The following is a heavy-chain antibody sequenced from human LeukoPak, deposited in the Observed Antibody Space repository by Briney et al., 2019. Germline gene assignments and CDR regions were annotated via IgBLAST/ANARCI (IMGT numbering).Heavy chain of an antibody. CDR3: ARRAGAYSHPYDY. CDR2: ISYDGSTK. Sequence: GGSLRLSCTASGFTFSTYGMHWVRQAPGKGLEWVTLISYDGSTKYYSDSVKGRFTLSRDNSKNTLYLQMNSLRAEDTAVYYCARRAGAYSHPYDYWGQGTLVTVSS. J-gene: IGHJ4*02. V-gene: IGHV3-30*03. CDR1: GFTFSTYG. D-gene: IGHD4/OR15-4a*01.